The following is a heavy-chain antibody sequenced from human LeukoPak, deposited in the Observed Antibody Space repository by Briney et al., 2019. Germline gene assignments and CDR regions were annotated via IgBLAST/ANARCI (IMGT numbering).Heavy chain of an antibody. V-gene: IGHV1-18*01. CDR1: GYSFTSYG. J-gene: IGHJ6*03. CDR3: ARLYGSGPPRYMDV. D-gene: IGHD3-10*01. Sequence: GESLKISCKGSGYSFTSYGISWVRQAPGQGLEWMGWISAYDGNTNYAQKLQGRVTMTTDTSTSTAYMELRSLRSDDTAVYYCARLYGSGPPRYMDVWGKGTTVTVSS. CDR2: ISAYDGNT.